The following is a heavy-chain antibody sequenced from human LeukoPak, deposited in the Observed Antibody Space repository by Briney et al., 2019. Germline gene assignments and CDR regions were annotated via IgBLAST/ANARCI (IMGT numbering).Heavy chain of an antibody. D-gene: IGHD1-7*01. CDR2: IRSKAYGGTT. J-gene: IGHJ6*02. V-gene: IGHV3-49*03. Sequence: GGSLRLSCTASGFTFGDYAMSWFRQAPGKGLEWVGFIRSKAYGGTTEYAASVKGRFTISRDDSKSIAYLQMNSLKTEDTAVYYCTRGITGTGLGHYYYYGMDVWGQGTTVTASS. CDR1: GFTFGDYA. CDR3: TRGITGTGLGHYYYYGMDV.